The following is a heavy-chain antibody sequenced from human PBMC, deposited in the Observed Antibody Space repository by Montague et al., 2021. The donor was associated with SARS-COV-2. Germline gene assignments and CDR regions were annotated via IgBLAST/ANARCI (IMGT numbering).Heavy chain of an antibody. V-gene: IGHV4-4*07. Sequence: SETLSLTCTVSGGSISSYYWSWIRQPAGKGMEWIGRSYTSGTTNYNPSLKSRVTMSVDTSKNQFSLKLSSVTAADTAVYYCAGGSGIINFFNSGMDVWGQGTMVTVSS. CDR3: AGGSGIINFFNSGMDV. CDR1: GGSISSYY. J-gene: IGHJ6*02. CDR2: SYTSGTT. D-gene: IGHD3-10*01.